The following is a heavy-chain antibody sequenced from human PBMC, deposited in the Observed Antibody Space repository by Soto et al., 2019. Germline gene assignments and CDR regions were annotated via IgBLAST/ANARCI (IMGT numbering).Heavy chain of an antibody. D-gene: IGHD6-13*01. CDR1: GGSIRSGVYY. CDR3: ASAGAASWYVHNWFDP. V-gene: IGHV4-30-4*01. Sequence: PSETLSLTCTLSGGSIRSGVYYWSGIRQPPGKGLEWIGYIYYSGSTYYNPSLKSRVTISVDTSKNQFSLKLSFVTAADTAVYYCASAGAASWYVHNWFDPWGQGTLVTVSS. CDR2: IYYSGST. J-gene: IGHJ5*02.